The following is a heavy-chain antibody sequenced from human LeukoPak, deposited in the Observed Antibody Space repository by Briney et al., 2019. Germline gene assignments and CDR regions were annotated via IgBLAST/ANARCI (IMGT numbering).Heavy chain of an antibody. CDR2: IIPIFGTA. CDR1: GGTFNSYA. Sequence: SVNVSCKASGGTFNSYAHSWVRHAPGQGREGMGEIIPIFGTANYAQKFQGRVTITADESTSTAYMELSSLRSEDTAVYYCARLSVPAAINWFDPWGQGTLVTVSS. D-gene: IGHD2-2*01. CDR3: ARLSVPAAINWFDP. V-gene: IGHV1-69*13. J-gene: IGHJ5*02.